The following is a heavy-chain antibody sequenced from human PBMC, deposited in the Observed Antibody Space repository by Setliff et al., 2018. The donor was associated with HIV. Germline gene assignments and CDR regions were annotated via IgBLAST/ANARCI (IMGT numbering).Heavy chain of an antibody. CDR1: GFTFSYYS. J-gene: IGHJ5*02. V-gene: IGHV3-48*01. D-gene: IGHD2-15*01. CDR3: ARGVVIAAHNWFDP. CDR2: ISSSSDTI. Sequence: LRLSCAASGFTFSYYSMNWVRQAPGKGLEWVSYISSSSDTIYYADSVKGRFTISRDSAENSLYLQMNSLRAEDTAVYYCARGVVIAAHNWFDPWGQGTLVTVSS.